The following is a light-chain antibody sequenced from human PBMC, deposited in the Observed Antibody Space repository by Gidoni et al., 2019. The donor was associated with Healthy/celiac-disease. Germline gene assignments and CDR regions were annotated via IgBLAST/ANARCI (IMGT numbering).Light chain of an antibody. J-gene: IGKJ4*01. V-gene: IGKV1-33*01. CDR3: QQYDNLPPRT. CDR2: DAS. Sequence: IQMTQSRSSLSASVGDRVTITCQANQDISNYLNWYQQKPGKAPKLLIYDASNLETGVPSRFSGSGCGTDFTFTISSLQPEDIATYYCQQYDNLPPRTFGGGTKVEIK. CDR1: QDISNY.